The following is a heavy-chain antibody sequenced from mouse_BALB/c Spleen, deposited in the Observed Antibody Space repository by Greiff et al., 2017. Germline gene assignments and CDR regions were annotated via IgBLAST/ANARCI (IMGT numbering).Heavy chain of an antibody. CDR2: IDPANGNT. CDR1: GFNIKDTY. Sequence: VQLKESGAELVKPGASVKLSCTASGFNIKDTYMHWVKQRPEQGLEWIGRIDPANGNTKYDPKFQGKATITADTSSNTAYLQLSSLTSEDTAVYYCARGLRRGFAYWGQGTLVTVSA. J-gene: IGHJ3*01. D-gene: IGHD2-2*01. CDR3: ARGLRRGFAY. V-gene: IGHV14-3*02.